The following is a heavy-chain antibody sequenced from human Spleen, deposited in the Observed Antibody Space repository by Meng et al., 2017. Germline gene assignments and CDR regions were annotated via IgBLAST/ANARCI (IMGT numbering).Heavy chain of an antibody. CDR2: IYSGGST. CDR3: AKSGQCDC. J-gene: IGHJ4*02. V-gene: IGHV3-53*02. Sequence: EGQPVETGGDFIQPGGSLRLSCAASGFTVSSNSVSWVRQAPGKGLEWVSVIYSGGSTYYADSVKGRFTISRDNSKNTLYLQMNSLRAEDTAVYYCAKSGQCDCWGQGTLVTVSS. CDR1: GFTVSSNS. D-gene: IGHD6-19*01.